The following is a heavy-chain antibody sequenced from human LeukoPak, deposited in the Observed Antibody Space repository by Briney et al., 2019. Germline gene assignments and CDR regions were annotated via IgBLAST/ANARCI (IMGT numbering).Heavy chain of an antibody. V-gene: IGHV4-61*09. CDR3: ARGQCGGNCAFALYFDL. D-gene: IGHD2-21*02. CDR2: IYSSGST. Sequence: PSQTLSLICTVTGGSISSGDDYWSWIRQPAGKELEWVGHIYSSGSTNYNPSLKSRVTISVDTSKNQFSLNLNPVTAADTAVYYCARGQCGGNCAFALYFDLWGRGTLVTVSS. J-gene: IGHJ2*01. CDR1: GGSISSGDDY.